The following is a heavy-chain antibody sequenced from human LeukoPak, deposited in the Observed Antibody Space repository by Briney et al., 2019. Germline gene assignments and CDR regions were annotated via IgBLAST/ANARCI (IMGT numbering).Heavy chain of an antibody. CDR1: GYTFTGYY. CDR3: ARGKYYYDSSGYLAY. Sequence: ASVKVSCKASGYTFTGYYMHWVRQAPGQGLEWMGWIYPNSGGTNYAQKFQGRVTMTRDTSISTAYMELSRLRSDDTAVYYCARGKYYYDSSGYLAYWGQGTLVTVSS. D-gene: IGHD3-22*01. V-gene: IGHV1-2*02. J-gene: IGHJ4*02. CDR2: IYPNSGGT.